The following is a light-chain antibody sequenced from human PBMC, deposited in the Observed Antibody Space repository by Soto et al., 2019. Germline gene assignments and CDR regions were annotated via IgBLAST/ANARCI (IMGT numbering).Light chain of an antibody. V-gene: IGKV4-1*01. CDR3: QQYYSNSYT. J-gene: IGKJ2*01. CDR2: WAS. CDR1: QSVSYTSGGKNY. Sequence: DIVMTQSPDSLAVSLGERATINCKSSQSVSYTSGGKNYLAWYQQKPGQHPQLLISWASTRESFVPDRFSASGSWTDFTLSISSLQAEDVAVYYCQQYYSNSYTFGQGTKLDIK.